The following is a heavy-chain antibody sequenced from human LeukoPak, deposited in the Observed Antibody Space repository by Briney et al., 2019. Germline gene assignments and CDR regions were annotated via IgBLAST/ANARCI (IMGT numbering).Heavy chain of an antibody. D-gene: IGHD1-1*01. CDR2: FYYSGST. CDR1: GGSFSSGRYY. CDR3: ARKRTGDQGYYFDY. Sequence: SETLSLTCTVSGGSFSSGRYYWSWNRQPPGKGLEWIGYFYYSGSTNYNPSLKTRVTISVDTSKNQFSLKVSSVTAADTAVYYCARKRTGDQGYYFDYWGQGTLVTVSS. J-gene: IGHJ4*02. V-gene: IGHV4-61*01.